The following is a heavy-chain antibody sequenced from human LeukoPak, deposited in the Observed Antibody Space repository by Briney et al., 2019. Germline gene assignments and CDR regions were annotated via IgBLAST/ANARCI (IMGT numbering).Heavy chain of an antibody. CDR1: GFTFSSHG. CDR2: IRAGGGTR. V-gene: IGHV3-23*01. J-gene: IGHJ3*02. D-gene: IGHD5-18*01. CDR3: AKDPPTVMANAFHI. Sequence: GGSLRLSCAASGFTFSSHGMSWARQAPGKGLEWVSSIRAGGGTRYYVDSVKGRFTISRDNSKNPLYLQMNRRRADHTAVHSCAKDPPTVMANAFHIRGQGTMATVSS.